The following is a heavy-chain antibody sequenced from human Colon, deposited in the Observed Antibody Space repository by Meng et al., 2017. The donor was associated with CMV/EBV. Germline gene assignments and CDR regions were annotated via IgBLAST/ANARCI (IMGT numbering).Heavy chain of an antibody. CDR3: ARGRDWGSGRTGSSSIPFDY. CDR1: SYY. D-gene: IGHD6-6*01. J-gene: IGHJ4*02. Sequence: SYYMHWVRQAPGQGLEWMGIINPSGGSTSYAQKFQGRVTMTRDTSTSTVYMELSSLRSEDTAVYYCARGRDWGSGRTGSSSIPFDYWGQGTLVTVSS. V-gene: IGHV1-46*01. CDR2: INPSGGST.